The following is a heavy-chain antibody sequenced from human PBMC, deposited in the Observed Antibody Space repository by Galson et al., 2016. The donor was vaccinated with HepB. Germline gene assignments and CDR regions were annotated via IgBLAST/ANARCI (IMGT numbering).Heavy chain of an antibody. D-gene: IGHD1-26*01. CDR1: GFTFSMYD. J-gene: IGHJ6*04. CDR2: IGTAAGDT. V-gene: IGHV3-13*01. Sequence: SLRLSCAASGFTFSMYDMHWVRQATGKGLEWVSAIGTAAGDTYYLGSVKGRFTISRENAKNSLYLQMNSLRPEDTAVYYCARDGGQSLPLYYGMDVWGKGTPVTVST. CDR3: ARDGGQSLPLYYGMDV.